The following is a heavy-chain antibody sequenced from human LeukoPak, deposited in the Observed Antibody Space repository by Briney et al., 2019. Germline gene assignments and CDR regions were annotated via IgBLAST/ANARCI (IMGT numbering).Heavy chain of an antibody. CDR3: AASLPNIVVVPATKGPFGY. CDR2: VSGSGGNI. D-gene: IGHD2-2*01. Sequence: GGSLRLSCAASGFTFSSYTMSWVRQAPGKGLEWVSGVSGSGGNIHYADFVKGRFTISRDNSKNTLYLQMNSLRAEDTAVYYCAASLPNIVVVPATKGPFGYWGQGALVTVSS. CDR1: GFTFSSYT. V-gene: IGHV3-23*01. J-gene: IGHJ4*02.